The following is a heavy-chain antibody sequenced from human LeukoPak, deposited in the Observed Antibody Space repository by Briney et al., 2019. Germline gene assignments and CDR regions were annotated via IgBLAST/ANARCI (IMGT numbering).Heavy chain of an antibody. CDR3: ARVPNSSDAFDI. J-gene: IGHJ3*02. CDR2: IWYDGSNK. V-gene: IGHV3-33*01. D-gene: IGHD2/OR15-2a*01. CDR1: GFTFSTYG. Sequence: GRSLRLSCAASGFTFSTYGMHWVRQAPGKGLEWVAIIWYDGSNKYYADSVKGRFTISRDNSKNTLYLQMNSPRAEDTAVYYCARVPNSSDAFDIWGQGTMVTVSS.